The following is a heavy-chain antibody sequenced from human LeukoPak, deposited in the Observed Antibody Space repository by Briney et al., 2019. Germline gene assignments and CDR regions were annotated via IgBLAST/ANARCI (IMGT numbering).Heavy chain of an antibody. CDR2: IYDSGST. J-gene: IGHJ6*03. Sequence: KPSETLSLTCTVSGGSISSYYWSWIRQPPGKGLEWIGYIYDSGSTNYNPSLKSRVTISVDTSKNQFSLKLSSVTAADTAVYYCARSESAYYMDVWGKGTTVTISS. CDR1: GGSISSYY. V-gene: IGHV4-59*01. CDR3: ARSESAYYMDV. D-gene: IGHD2/OR15-2a*01.